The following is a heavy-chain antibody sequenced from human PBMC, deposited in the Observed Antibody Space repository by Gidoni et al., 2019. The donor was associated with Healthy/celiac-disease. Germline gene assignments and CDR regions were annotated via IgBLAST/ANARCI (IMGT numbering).Heavy chain of an antibody. V-gene: IGHV3-33*01. J-gene: IGHJ3*02. CDR2: IWYDGSNK. CDR1: GFPFSSYG. Sequence: QVQLVESGGGVVQPGTSLRLSCAASGFPFSSYGMHWVRQAPGKGLEWVAVIWYDGSNKYYADSVKGRFTISRDNSKNTLYLQMNSLRAEDTAVYYCARAEVGAPNDAFDIWGQGTMVTVSS. CDR3: ARAEVGAPNDAFDI. D-gene: IGHD1-26*01.